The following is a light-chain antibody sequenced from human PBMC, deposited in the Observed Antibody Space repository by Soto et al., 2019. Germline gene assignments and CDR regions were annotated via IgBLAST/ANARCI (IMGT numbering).Light chain of an antibody. J-gene: IGKJ3*01. Sequence: ESVLTQSPGTLSLSPGERATLSCRASQRVSSAYLAWYQQKPGQAPRLLIYGASSRATGIPDRFSGSGSGTDFTLTISRLEPEDFSVYYCQQYGSALGTFGPGTKGDIK. CDR3: QQYGSALGT. CDR1: QRVSSAY. CDR2: GAS. V-gene: IGKV3-20*01.